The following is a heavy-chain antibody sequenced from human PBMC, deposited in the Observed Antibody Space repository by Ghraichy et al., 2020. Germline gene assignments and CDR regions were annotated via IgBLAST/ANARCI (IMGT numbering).Heavy chain of an antibody. CDR1: GFTFDDYN. J-gene: IGHJ6*02. CDR2: ISSSSRTR. D-gene: IGHD4-23*01. CDR3: ARASTVVRFYYYAGLDV. V-gene: IGHV3-48*02. Sequence: ETLSLTCVGSGFTFDDYNMNWVRQSPGKGLEWVAYISSSSRTRFYADSVKGRFTVSRDNAQNSLYLQMKSLRDEDTAVYYCARASTVVRFYYYAGLDVWGQGTTVTVAS.